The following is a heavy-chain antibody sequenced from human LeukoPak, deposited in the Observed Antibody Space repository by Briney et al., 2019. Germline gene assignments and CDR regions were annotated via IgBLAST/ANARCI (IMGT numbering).Heavy chain of an antibody. Sequence: SETLSLTCTVSGGSISSSSYYWGWIRQPPGKGLEWIGSIYYSGSTYYNPSLKSRVTISVDTSKNQFSLKLSSVTAADTAVYYCARALRAYDYVWGSYRHPFDYWGQGTLVTVSS. CDR3: ARALRAYDYVWGSYRHPFDY. V-gene: IGHV4-39*07. CDR2: IYYSGST. CDR1: GGSISSSSYY. J-gene: IGHJ4*02. D-gene: IGHD3-16*02.